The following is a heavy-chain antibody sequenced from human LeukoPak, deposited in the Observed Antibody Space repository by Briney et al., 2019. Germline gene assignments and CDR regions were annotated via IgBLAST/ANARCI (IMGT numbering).Heavy chain of an antibody. V-gene: IGHV3-53*01. CDR2: IYSGGRT. J-gene: IGHJ4*02. CDR3: ARDVPNYYGSGSYYGY. Sequence: GGSLRLSCAASGFTVSSNYMSWVRQAPGKGLEWVSVIYSGGRTYYADSVKGRFTISRDNSKNTLYLQMNSLRAEDTAVYYCARDVPNYYGSGSYYGYWGQGTLVTVSS. CDR1: GFTVSSNY. D-gene: IGHD3-10*01.